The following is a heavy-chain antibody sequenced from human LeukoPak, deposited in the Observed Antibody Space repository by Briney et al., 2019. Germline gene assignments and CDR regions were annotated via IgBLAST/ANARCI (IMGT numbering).Heavy chain of an antibody. CDR3: AKVLGYYGSGSYYKEAYYYYYTDV. J-gene: IGHJ6*03. CDR2: IWYDGSNK. D-gene: IGHD3-10*01. CDR1: GFTFGSYG. Sequence: GGSLRLSCAASGFTFGSYGMHWVRQAPGKGREWVAVIWYDGSNKYYADSVKGRFTISRDNSKNTLYLQMNSLRAEDTAVYYCAKVLGYYGSGSYYKEAYYYYYTDVWGKGTTVTVSS. V-gene: IGHV3-33*06.